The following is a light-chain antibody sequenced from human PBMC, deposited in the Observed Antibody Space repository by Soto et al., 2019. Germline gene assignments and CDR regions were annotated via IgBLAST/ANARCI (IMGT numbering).Light chain of an antibody. V-gene: IGKV3-11*01. J-gene: IGKJ4*01. Sequence: EIVLTQSPVTLSLSPGERATLSCRASQSVTNSLAWYQQKPGQAPRLLVYDASNRATGIPTRFSGSGSGTDFTLTISRLEPEDFAVYYCQQFSSYPLTFGGGTKVDIK. CDR3: QQFSSYPLT. CDR2: DAS. CDR1: QSVTNS.